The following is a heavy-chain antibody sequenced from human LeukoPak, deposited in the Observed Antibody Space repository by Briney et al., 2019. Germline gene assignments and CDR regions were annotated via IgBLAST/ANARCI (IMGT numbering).Heavy chain of an antibody. V-gene: IGHV1-69*13. J-gene: IGHJ4*02. D-gene: IGHD6-13*01. CDR3: AGVWRTVAAAGPFLN. Sequence: ASVKVSCKASGGTFSSYAISWVRQAPGQGLEWMGGIIPIFGTANYAQKFQGRVTITADESTSTAYMELSSLRSEDTAVYYCAGVWRTVAAAGPFLNWGQGTLVTVSS. CDR1: GGTFSSYA. CDR2: IIPIFGTA.